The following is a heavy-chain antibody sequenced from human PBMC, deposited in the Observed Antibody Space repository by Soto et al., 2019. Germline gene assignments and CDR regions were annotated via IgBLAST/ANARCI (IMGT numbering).Heavy chain of an antibody. Sequence: PSETLSLTCTVSGASISNYWSWIRQPPGKGLEWIGYISYSGSTNYNPPLKSRVTISFDASKNEISLQVRSATAADAAVYYCARDLKEYCSDGKCNWFDPWGQGTLVTVSS. CDR2: ISYSGST. V-gene: IGHV4-59*01. D-gene: IGHD2-15*01. J-gene: IGHJ5*02. CDR1: GASISNY. CDR3: ARDLKEYCSDGKCNWFDP.